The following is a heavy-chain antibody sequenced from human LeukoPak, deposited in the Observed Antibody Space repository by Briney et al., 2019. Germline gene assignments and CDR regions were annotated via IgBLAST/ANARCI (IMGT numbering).Heavy chain of an antibody. CDR1: GFTFSSYW. J-gene: IGHJ4*02. V-gene: IGHV3-7*03. D-gene: IGHD2-8*01. CDR2: IKQDGSEK. CDR3: AKDLFLVANGVSSPLDY. Sequence: PGGSLRLSCAASGFTFSSYWMSWVRQAPGKGLEWVANIKQDGSEKYYVDSVKGRFTISRDNAKNSLYLQMNSLRAEDTALYYCAKDLFLVANGVSSPLDYWGQGTLVTVSS.